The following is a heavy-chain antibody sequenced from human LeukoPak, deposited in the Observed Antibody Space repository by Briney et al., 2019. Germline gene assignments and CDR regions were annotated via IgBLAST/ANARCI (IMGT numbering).Heavy chain of an antibody. V-gene: IGHV1-46*01. D-gene: IGHD5-24*01. CDR2: INPSSGST. CDR3: ARGRYNPSYYFDY. Sequence: GASVKVSCKASGYTLTSYYMHWMRQAPGQGLEWMGIINPSSGSTGYARKFQGRVTMTRDTSTSTVYMELSSLRSEDTAVYYCARGRYNPSYYFDYWGQGPLVTVSS. CDR1: GYTLTSYY. J-gene: IGHJ4*02.